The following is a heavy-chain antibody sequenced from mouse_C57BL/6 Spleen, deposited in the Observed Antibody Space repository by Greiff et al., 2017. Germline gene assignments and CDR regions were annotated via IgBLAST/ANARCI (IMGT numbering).Heavy chain of an antibody. CDR1: GYTFTSYW. D-gene: IGHD1-1*01. CDR2: IDPSDSYT. V-gene: IGHV1-69*01. Sequence: QVQLQQPGAELVMPGASVKLSCKASGYTFTSYWMHWVKQRPGQGLEWIGEIDPSDSYTNYNQKFKGKSTLTVDKSSSTAYMQLSSLTSEDSAVYYCARLYANKAMDYWGQGTSVTVSS. J-gene: IGHJ4*01. CDR3: ARLYANKAMDY.